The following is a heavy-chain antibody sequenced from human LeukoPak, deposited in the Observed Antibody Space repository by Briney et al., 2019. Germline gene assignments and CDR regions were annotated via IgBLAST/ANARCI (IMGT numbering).Heavy chain of an antibody. V-gene: IGHV3-30-3*01. Sequence: GGSLRLSCAASGFTFSSYAMHWVRQAPGKGLEWVAVIYYDGSNKYNADSVKGRFTISRDNSKNTLYLQMNSLRAEDTAVYYCARPARDYDFWSGYFEFDYWGQGTLVTVSS. J-gene: IGHJ4*02. CDR3: ARPARDYDFWSGYFEFDY. CDR1: GFTFSSYA. D-gene: IGHD3-3*01. CDR2: IYYDGSNK.